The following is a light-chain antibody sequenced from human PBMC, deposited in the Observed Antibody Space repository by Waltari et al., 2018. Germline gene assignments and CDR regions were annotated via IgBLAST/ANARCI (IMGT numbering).Light chain of an antibody. CDR1: QPINKW. CDR2: KIS. CDR3: QQYDTYPYS. V-gene: IGKV1-5*03. Sequence: DIQMTQSPSSLSASVVDRVTLTCRATQPINKWLTWYQQKPGKAPSVLIQKISSLESGVPSRFSGSGSGTEFTLTIVGLQPDDFATYYCQQYDTYPYSFGQGTRVDIK. J-gene: IGKJ2*01.